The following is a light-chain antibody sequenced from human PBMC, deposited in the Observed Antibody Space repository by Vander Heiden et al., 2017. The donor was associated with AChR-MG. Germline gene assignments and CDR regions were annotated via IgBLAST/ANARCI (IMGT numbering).Light chain of an antibody. CDR3: QKYNSAPWT. CDR1: QGIRNY. V-gene: IGKV1-27*01. CDR2: AAS. J-gene: IGKJ1*01. Sequence: DIQLTYSPSSLSASVGDRVTITCRASQGIRNYLAWYQQKPGKVPKLLIYAASTLQSGVPSQFSGSGSGTDFTLTISSLQPEDVATYYCQKYNSAPWTFGQGTKVEIK.